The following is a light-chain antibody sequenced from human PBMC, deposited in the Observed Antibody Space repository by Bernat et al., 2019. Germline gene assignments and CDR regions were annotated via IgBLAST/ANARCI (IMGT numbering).Light chain of an antibody. CDR1: QPIDTF. V-gene: IGKV1-39*01. Sequence: DVQLTQSPSSLYASVGDRVTITCRASQPIDTFLGWYQQRPGKAPKLLVWAASILQSGVPSRFNASGSGTDFTLTINTLEPEDFATYFCQQSFTDAVTFGQGTRL. CDR2: AAS. CDR3: QQSFTDAVT. J-gene: IGKJ5*01.